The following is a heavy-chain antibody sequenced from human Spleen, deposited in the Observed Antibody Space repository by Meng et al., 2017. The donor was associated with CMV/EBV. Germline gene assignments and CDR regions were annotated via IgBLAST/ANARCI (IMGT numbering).Heavy chain of an antibody. CDR1: GFRISSYW. V-gene: IGHV3-74*01. Sequence: GESLKISCVASGFRISSYWMHWVRQVPGKGLMWVSRIRSSGTSVNYADSVKGRFTISRDNSKNTLYLQMNSLRAEDTAVYYCAKDGSYYDFWSGYSGPHFYYYYYGMDVWGQGTTVTVSS. D-gene: IGHD3-3*01. CDR3: AKDGSYYDFWSGYSGPHFYYYYYGMDV. J-gene: IGHJ6*02. CDR2: IRSSGTSV.